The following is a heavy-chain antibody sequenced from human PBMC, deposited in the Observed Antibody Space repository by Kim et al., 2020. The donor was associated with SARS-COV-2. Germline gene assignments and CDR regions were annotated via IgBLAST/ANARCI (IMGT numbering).Heavy chain of an antibody. CDR3: AKGGPEIVATTWYGFDY. V-gene: IGHV3-9*01. CDR2: ISWNSGSI. Sequence: GGSLRLSCAASGFTFDDYAMHWVRQAPGKGLEWVSGISWNSGSIGYADSVKGRFTISRDNAKNSLYLQMNSLRAEDTALYYCAKGGPEIVATTWYGFDYWGQGTLVTVSS. D-gene: IGHD5-12*01. CDR1: GFTFDDYA. J-gene: IGHJ4*02.